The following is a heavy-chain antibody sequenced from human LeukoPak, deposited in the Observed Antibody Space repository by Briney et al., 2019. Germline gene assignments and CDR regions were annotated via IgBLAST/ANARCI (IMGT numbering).Heavy chain of an antibody. Sequence: MASETLSLTCGVSGGSVSSTNWWTWIRQPPGKGLEWIGEVHLDGRTDFNPSLKSRLTMSVDLSENHVSLKLTSVTAADTAVYYCAREGGFYRPLDYSGQGTLVTVSS. D-gene: IGHD6-25*01. CDR1: GGSVSSTNW. J-gene: IGHJ4*02. CDR3: AREGGFYRPLDY. CDR2: VHLDGRT. V-gene: IGHV4-4*02.